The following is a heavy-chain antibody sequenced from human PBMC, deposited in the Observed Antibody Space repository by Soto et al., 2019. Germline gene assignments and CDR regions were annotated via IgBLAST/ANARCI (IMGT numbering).Heavy chain of an antibody. J-gene: IGHJ6*02. CDR3: ARGDIVVVPAATDYYYGMDV. V-gene: IGHV1-18*01. Sequence: ASVKVSCKASGYTFTSYGISWVRQAPGQGLEWMGWISAYNGNTNYAQKLQGRVTMTTDISTSTAYMELRSLRSDDTAVYYCARGDIVVVPAATDYYYGMDVCGQRTTFTVPS. CDR2: ISAYNGNT. CDR1: GYTFTSYG. D-gene: IGHD2-15*01.